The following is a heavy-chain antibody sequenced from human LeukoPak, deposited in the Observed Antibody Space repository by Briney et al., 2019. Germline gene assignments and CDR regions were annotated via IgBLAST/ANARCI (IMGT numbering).Heavy chain of an antibody. CDR1: GGSISSYY. V-gene: IGHV4-59*01. D-gene: IGHD3-22*01. CDR3: ARQSISGSSLSYFDY. CDR2: IYDSGST. Sequence: PSETLSLTCTVSGGSISSYYWSWLRQPPGKGLEWIGNIYDSGSTNYNPSLKSRLTISVDTSKNQCSLKLSSVTAADTAAYYCARQSISGSSLSYFDYWGQGTLVNVSS. J-gene: IGHJ4*02.